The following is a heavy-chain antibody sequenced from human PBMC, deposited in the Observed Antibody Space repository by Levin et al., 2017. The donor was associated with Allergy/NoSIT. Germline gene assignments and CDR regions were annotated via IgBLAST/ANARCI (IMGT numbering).Heavy chain of an antibody. Sequence: GGSLRLSCAASGFSFRSYGMHWVRQAPGKGLEWVAVTWYDGSKQYYADSMKGRFTISRDNSKNTLYMQMNSLRPEDTAVYYCAKDFGYYGSVLDFWGQGSLVTVSS. CDR3: AKDFGYYGSVLDF. J-gene: IGHJ4*02. D-gene: IGHD3-10*01. CDR1: GFSFRSYG. V-gene: IGHV3-30*02. CDR2: TWYDGSKQ.